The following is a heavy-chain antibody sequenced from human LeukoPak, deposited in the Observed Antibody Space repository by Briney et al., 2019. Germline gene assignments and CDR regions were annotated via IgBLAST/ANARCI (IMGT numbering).Heavy chain of an antibody. CDR2: INHSGST. CDR1: GGSFSGYY. J-gene: IGHJ5*02. CDR3: ARRGCGGDYSNNWFDP. V-gene: IGHV4-34*01. Sequence: SETLSLTCAVYGGSFSGYYWSWIRQPPGKGLEWIGEINHSGSTNYNPSLKSRVTISVDTSKNQFSLRLRSVTAADTAVYYCARRGCGGDYSNNWFDPWGQGTLVTVSS. D-gene: IGHD2-21*02.